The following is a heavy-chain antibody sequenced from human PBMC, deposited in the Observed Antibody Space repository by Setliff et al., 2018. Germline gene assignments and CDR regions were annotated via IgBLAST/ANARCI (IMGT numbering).Heavy chain of an antibody. D-gene: IGHD3-10*01. CDR3: ARAKFRGAYFYYMDV. Sequence: TLSLTCTVSGDSISSGAYYWNWIRQYPGKGLEWIGYIYYLGNTYYNPSFKNRLVMSVDVSQNRFSLKLNSLTAADTAVYYCARAKFRGAYFYYMDVWGKGATVTVSS. CDR2: IYYLGNT. V-gene: IGHV4-31*02. J-gene: IGHJ6*03. CDR1: GDSISSGAYY.